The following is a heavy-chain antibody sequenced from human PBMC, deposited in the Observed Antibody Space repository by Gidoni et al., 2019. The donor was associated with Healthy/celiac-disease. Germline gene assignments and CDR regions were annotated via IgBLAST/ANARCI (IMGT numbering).Heavy chain of an antibody. J-gene: IGHJ6*03. V-gene: IGHV4-59*01. CDR3: ARAVYCSSTSCYEDYYYYYMDV. CDR1: GGSISSYY. CDR2: IYYSGST. D-gene: IGHD2-2*01. Sequence: QVQLQESGPGLVKPSATLSLTCTVSGGSISSYYWSWIRQPPGKGLEWIGYIYYSGSTNYNPSLKSRVTISVDTSKNQFSLKLSSVTAADTAVYYCARAVYCSSTSCYEDYYYYYMDVWGKGTTVTVSS.